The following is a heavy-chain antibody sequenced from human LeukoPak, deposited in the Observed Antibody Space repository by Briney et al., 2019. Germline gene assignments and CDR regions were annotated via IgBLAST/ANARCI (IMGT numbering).Heavy chain of an antibody. V-gene: IGHV3-74*01. CDR2: INIDGSIT. CDR3: ARDSPSVGATIDY. J-gene: IGHJ4*02. Sequence: PGGSLRLSCAASGFTLRSYWMHWVRQVPGKGLVWVSRINIDGSITSYADSVKGRFTIPRDNAKNTLYLQMNSLRAEDTAVYYCARDSPSVGATIDYWGQGTLVTVSS. D-gene: IGHD1-26*01. CDR1: GFTLRSYW.